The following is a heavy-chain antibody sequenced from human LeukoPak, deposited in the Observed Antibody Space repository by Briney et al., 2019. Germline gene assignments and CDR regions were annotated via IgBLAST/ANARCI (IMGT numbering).Heavy chain of an antibody. CDR2: IYYSGST. CDR3: ARSEVGYYDSSGYPPAVDAFDI. CDR1: GGSISSSSYY. J-gene: IGHJ3*02. D-gene: IGHD3-22*01. V-gene: IGHV4-39*01. Sequence: SETLSLTCTVSGGSISSSSYYWGWIRQPPGTGLEWIGSIYYSGSTYYNPSLKSRVTISVDTSKNQFSLKLSSVTAADTAVYYCARSEVGYYDSSGYPPAVDAFDIWGQGTMVTVSS.